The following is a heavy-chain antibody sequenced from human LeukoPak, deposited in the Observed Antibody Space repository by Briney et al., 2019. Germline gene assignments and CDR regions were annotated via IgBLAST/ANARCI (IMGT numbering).Heavy chain of an antibody. Sequence: ASVKVSCKASGYTFTGYYMHWVRQAPGQGLEWMGRINPNSGGTNYAQKFQGRVTMTRDTSISTAYMELSRLRSDDTAVYYCARDRARYCSSTSCLNWFDPWGQGTLVTVSS. V-gene: IGHV1-2*06. CDR1: GYTFTGYY. J-gene: IGHJ5*02. CDR3: ARDRARYCSSTSCLNWFDP. CDR2: INPNSGGT. D-gene: IGHD2-2*01.